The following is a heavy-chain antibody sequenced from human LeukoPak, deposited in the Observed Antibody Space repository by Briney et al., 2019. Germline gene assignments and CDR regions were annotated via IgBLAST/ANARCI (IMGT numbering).Heavy chain of an antibody. Sequence: ASVKVSCKASGYIFTNYYMHWVRQAPGQGLEWMGLINPSGGSTNYAQKFQGRATMTRDTSTSKVYMELSSLRSEDTAVYFCARDKGQQLVLDDYWGQGTLVTVSS. D-gene: IGHD6-13*01. CDR1: GYIFTNYY. CDR2: INPSGGST. V-gene: IGHV1-46*01. J-gene: IGHJ4*02. CDR3: ARDKGQQLVLDDY.